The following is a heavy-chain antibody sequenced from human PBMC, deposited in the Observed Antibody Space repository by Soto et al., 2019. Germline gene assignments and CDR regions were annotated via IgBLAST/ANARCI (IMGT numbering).Heavy chain of an antibody. CDR2: IWYDGSNK. V-gene: IGHV3-33*01. CDR3: ARDLAPYSAYYYYGMDV. CDR1: GFTFSSYG. J-gene: IGHJ6*02. Sequence: HPGGSLRLSCAASGFTFSSYGMHWVRQAPGKGLEWVAVIWYDGSNKYYADSVKGRFTISRDNSKNTLYLQMNSLRAEDTAVYYCARDLAPYSAYYYYGMDVWGQGTTVTVSS. D-gene: IGHD4-4*01.